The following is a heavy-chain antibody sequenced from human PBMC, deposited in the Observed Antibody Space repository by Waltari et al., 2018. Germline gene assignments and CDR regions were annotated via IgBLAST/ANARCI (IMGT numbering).Heavy chain of an antibody. CDR3: AAEDYSGGRCCSFDY. Sequence: QIQVVQSGPEVKEPGTSVKVSCKTSGFTFSNSAVQWVRPAPGQPLEWIGWFIVGRGSTSYAQNFQGRVTITTDTSTNTAYMDLYSLKSEDTAVYFCAAEDYSGGRCCSFDYWGQGSPVTVSS. CDR1: GFTFSNSA. D-gene: IGHD2-15*01. V-gene: IGHV1-58*01. J-gene: IGHJ4*02. CDR2: FIVGRGST.